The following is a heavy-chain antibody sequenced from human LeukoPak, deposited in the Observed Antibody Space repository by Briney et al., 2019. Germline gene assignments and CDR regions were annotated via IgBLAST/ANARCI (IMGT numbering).Heavy chain of an antibody. CDR3: ARERGGPQAYYYYGMDV. D-gene: IGHD3-16*01. CDR2: IYYSGST. Sequence: SETLSLTCTGSGGSISSYYWSWIRQPPGKGREWMGYIYYSGSTNYNPSLKSQVTIPVDTSKNQSYLKLSSETAADTAVYYCARERGGPQAYYYYGMDVWGQGTTVTVSS. V-gene: IGHV4-59*12. CDR1: GGSISSYY. J-gene: IGHJ6*02.